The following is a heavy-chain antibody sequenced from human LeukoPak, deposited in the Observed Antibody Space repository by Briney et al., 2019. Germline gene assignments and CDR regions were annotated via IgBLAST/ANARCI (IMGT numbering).Heavy chain of an antibody. CDR1: GGSISSSNW. CDR3: ARGRRTAMAPVAFDI. CDR2: IYHSGST. Sequence: PSETLSLTCAVSGGSISSSNWWSWVRQPPGKGLEWIGEIYHSGSTNYNPSLKSRVTISVDKSKNQFSLKLSSVTAADTAVYYCARGRRTAMAPVAFDIWGQGTMVTVSS. J-gene: IGHJ3*02. D-gene: IGHD5-18*01. V-gene: IGHV4-4*02.